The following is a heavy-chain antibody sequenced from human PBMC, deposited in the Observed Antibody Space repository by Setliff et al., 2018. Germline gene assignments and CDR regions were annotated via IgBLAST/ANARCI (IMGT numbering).Heavy chain of an antibody. D-gene: IGHD6-13*01. CDR1: GGSISSGSYY. J-gene: IGHJ6*02. V-gene: IGHV4-61*09. CDR2: IYTSGST. CDR3: ARMLAAARYYYYYGMDV. Sequence: NPSETLSLTCTVSGGSISSGSYYWSWIRQPAGKGLEWIGHIYTSGSTNYNPSLKSRVTISVDTSKNQFSLKLSSVTAADTAVYYCARMLAAARYYYYYGMDVWGQGTTVTVSS.